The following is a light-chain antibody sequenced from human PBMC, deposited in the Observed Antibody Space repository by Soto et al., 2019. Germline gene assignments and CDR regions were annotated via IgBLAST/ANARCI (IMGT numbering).Light chain of an antibody. CDR2: AAA. CDR3: QMYNSGTPT. Sequence: DIQMTQSPSSLSASVGDTVTITCRASQGISYNLAWYQQRPGKVPRLVIFAAATLQSGVPSRFSGSGSGTDFTLTISSLQPEDVGTYYCQMYNSGTPTFGGGTKVDIK. CDR1: QGISYN. J-gene: IGKJ4*01. V-gene: IGKV1-27*01.